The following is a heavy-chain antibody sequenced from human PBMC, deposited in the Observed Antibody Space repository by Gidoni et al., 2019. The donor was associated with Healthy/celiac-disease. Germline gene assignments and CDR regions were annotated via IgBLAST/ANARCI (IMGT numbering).Heavy chain of an antibody. CDR3: AKDRDLLWFGELSFYFDY. CDR2: ISGSGGST. D-gene: IGHD3-10*01. J-gene: IGHJ4*02. V-gene: IGHV3-23*04. CDR1: GFTFSSYA. Sequence: EVQLVESGGGLVQPGGSLRLSCAASGFTFSSYAMSWVRQAPGKGLEWVSAISGSGGSTYYADSVKGRFTISRDNSKNTLYLQMNSLRAEDTAVYYCAKDRDLLWFGELSFYFDYWGQGTLVTVSS.